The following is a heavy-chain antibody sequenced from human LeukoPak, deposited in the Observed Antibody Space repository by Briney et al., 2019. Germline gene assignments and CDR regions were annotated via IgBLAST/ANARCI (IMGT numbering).Heavy chain of an antibody. Sequence: GRSLTLSCAPSGFTFTSYAMYWVRQAPGKGLEWVAVISYDGNNKYYADSVRGRFTISRDNSRNTLFLQMNSLRAEDTAMYYCARDEYCGSTSCYSLEGVLDYWGQGTLVTVSS. CDR3: ARDEYCGSTSCYSLEGVLDY. CDR2: ISYDGNNK. J-gene: IGHJ4*02. V-gene: IGHV3-30-3*01. D-gene: IGHD2-2*02. CDR1: GFTFTSYA.